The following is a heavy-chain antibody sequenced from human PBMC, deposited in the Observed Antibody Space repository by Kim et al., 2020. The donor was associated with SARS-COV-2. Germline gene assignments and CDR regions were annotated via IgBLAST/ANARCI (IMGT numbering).Heavy chain of an antibody. CDR3: ARGCGIGHSSGWYSDLNWFDP. J-gene: IGHJ5*02. CDR2: INHSGST. CDR1: GGSFSGYY. V-gene: IGHV4-34*01. D-gene: IGHD6-19*01. Sequence: SETLSLTCAVYGGSFSGYYWSWIRQPPGKGLEWIGEINHSGSTNYNPSLKSRVTISVDTSKNQFSLKLSSVTAADTAVYYCARGCGIGHSSGWYSDLNWFDPWGQGTLVTVSS.